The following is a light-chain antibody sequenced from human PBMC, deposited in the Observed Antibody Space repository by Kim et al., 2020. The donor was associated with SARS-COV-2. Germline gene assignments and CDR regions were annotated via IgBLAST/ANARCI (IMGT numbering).Light chain of an antibody. CDR3: SSYSRSTLI. Sequence: PGQSITISCTGTGSDVGANNYVSWYPQYPGKAPKLMIYDVSNRPSGVSDRFSGSKSGNTASLTISGLQAEDEADYYCSSYSRSTLIFGAGTQLTVL. CDR2: DVS. CDR1: GSDVGANNY. V-gene: IGLV2-14*03. J-gene: IGLJ2*01.